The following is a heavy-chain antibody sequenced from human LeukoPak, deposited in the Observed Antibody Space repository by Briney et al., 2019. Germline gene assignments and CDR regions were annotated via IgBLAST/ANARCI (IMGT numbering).Heavy chain of an antibody. CDR1: GFTFSSYS. D-gene: IGHD3-3*01. V-gene: IGHV3-21*01. CDR3: AGWPYDFWSGSPLYYYGMDV. CDR2: ISSSSSYI. J-gene: IGHJ6*02. Sequence: PGGSLRLSCAASGFTFSSYSMNWVRQAPGKGLEWVSSISSSSSYIYYADSVKGRFTISRDNAKNSLYLQMNSLRAEDTAVYYCAGWPYDFWSGSPLYYYGMDVWGQGTTVTVSS.